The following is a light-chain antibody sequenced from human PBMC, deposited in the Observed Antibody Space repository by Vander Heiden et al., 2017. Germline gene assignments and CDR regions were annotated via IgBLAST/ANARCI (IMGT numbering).Light chain of an antibody. CDR2: AAS. Sequence: DIQMTQSPSSLSASVGDRVTIVCRASQSISTYLNWYQQKPGEAPKLLIYAASSLQSGVPSRFSGSGSGRDFNLTISSRQPEDFATYHCQQTNSAPWTLGKGTKV. CDR3: QQTNSAPWT. J-gene: IGKJ1*01. CDR1: QSISTY. V-gene: IGKV1-39*01.